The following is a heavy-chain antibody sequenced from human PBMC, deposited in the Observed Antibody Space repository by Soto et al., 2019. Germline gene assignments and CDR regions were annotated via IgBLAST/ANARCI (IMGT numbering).Heavy chain of an antibody. CDR3: GGGFCIGGTCYSSDKVYYYYGMDV. J-gene: IGHJ6*02. CDR2: INPSGGST. D-gene: IGHD2-15*01. CDR1: GYTFTRYY. V-gene: IGHV1-46*01. Sequence: GASVKVSCKASGYTFTRYYIHSVRQAPGQGLEWMGIINPSGGSTSHAQKFQGRVTMTRDTSTSTVNMELSSRRSEEKAVYYCGGGFCIGGTCYSSDKVYYYYGMDVWGQGTTVTVSS.